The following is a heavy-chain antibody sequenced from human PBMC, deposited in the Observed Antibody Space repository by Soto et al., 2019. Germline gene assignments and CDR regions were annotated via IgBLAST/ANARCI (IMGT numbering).Heavy chain of an antibody. CDR3: ARERAFGESSPGYYYYGMDV. CDR1: GGSISSSNW. D-gene: IGHD3-10*01. V-gene: IGHV4-4*02. Sequence: QVQLQESGPGLVKPSGTLSLTCAVSGGSISSSNWWSWVRQTPGKGLEWIGEIYHSGSTNYNPSLKSRVNLSVDKSKNQFSLKLSSVSAADTAVYYCARERAFGESSPGYYYYGMDVWGQGTTVTVSS. J-gene: IGHJ6*02. CDR2: IYHSGST.